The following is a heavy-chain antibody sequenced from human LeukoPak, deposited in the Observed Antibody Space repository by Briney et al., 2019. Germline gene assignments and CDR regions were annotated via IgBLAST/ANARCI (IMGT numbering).Heavy chain of an antibody. V-gene: IGHV4-38-2*01. CDR2: IYHTGST. Sequence: SETPTLTCGVSGYSISRGYYWGWIRQPPGNGLEWIGNIYHTGSTYYNPSLRSRVTISVGTSKNQFFLKLTSVTAADTAVYYCARGLEGYSAGWSRFFEYWGQGTLATVSS. D-gene: IGHD6-19*01. CDR1: GYSISRGYY. CDR3: ARGLEGYSAGWSRFFEY. J-gene: IGHJ4*02.